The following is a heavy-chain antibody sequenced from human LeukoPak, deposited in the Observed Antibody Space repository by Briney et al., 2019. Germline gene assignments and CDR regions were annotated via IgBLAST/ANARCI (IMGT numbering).Heavy chain of an antibody. V-gene: IGHV4-34*01. J-gene: IGHJ3*02. CDR3: ARVASGSYFDI. D-gene: IGHD1-26*01. Sequence: SETLSLTCAVYGGSFSGYYWSWIRQPPGKGLEWIGEINHSGSTNYNPSLKSRVTISVDTSKNQFSLKLSSVTAADTAVYYCARVASGSYFDIWGQGTMVTVSS. CDR2: INHSGST. CDR1: GGSFSGYY.